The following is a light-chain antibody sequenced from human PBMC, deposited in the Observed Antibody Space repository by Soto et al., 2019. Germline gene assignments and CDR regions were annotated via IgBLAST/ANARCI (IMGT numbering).Light chain of an antibody. V-gene: IGKV3-20*01. CDR3: QQYGSSSWT. J-gene: IGKJ1*01. Sequence: EIVLTQSPGPLSLSPGERATLSCRASQSVTSYLAWYQQKPGQAPRLLIYGASSRATGIPDRFSGSGSGTDFTLTIGRLEPEDFAVYYCQQYGSSSWTFGQGTKVEIK. CDR1: QSVTSY. CDR2: GAS.